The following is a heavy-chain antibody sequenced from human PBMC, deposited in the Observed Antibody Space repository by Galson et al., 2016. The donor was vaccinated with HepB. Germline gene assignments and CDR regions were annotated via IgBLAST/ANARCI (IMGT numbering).Heavy chain of an antibody. Sequence: SLRLSCAVSGFTVSNNYMSWVRQAPGKGLEWVSLIYSGGSTYYADSVKGRFTISRDNAKNSLYLQMNSLTVEDTAVYYCTRDEIRGVIRFDHWGQGTLVAVSS. D-gene: IGHD3-10*01. J-gene: IGHJ4*02. V-gene: IGHV3-66*01. CDR3: TRDEIRGVIRFDH. CDR1: GFTVSNNY. CDR2: IYSGGST.